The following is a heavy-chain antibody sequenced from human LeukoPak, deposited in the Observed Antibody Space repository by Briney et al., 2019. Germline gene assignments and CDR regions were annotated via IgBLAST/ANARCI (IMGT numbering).Heavy chain of an antibody. CDR2: INPSGGST. V-gene: IGHV1-46*01. CDR3: ARGPLIAAAGTW. CDR1: GYTFTSYY. D-gene: IGHD6-13*01. J-gene: IGHJ4*02. Sequence: ASVKISCKASGYTFTSYYMHWVRQAPGEGLEWMGIINPSGGSTSYAQKFQGRVTMTRDTSTSTVYMQLSSLRSEDTAVYYCARGPLIAAAGTWWGQGTLVTVSS.